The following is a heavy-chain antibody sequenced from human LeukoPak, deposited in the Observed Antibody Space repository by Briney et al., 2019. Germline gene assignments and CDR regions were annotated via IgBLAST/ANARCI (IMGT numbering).Heavy chain of an antibody. CDR1: GGSISSSGYY. CDR3: ARGSSSWYGGFDY. V-gene: IGHV4-39*01. CDR2: IYYSGST. D-gene: IGHD6-13*01. Sequence: SETLSLTCTVSGGSISSSGYYWGWIRQPPGKGLEWIGSIYYSGSTYYNPSLKSRVTISVDTSKNQFSLKLSSVTAADTAVYSCARGSSSWYGGFDYWGQGTPVTVSS. J-gene: IGHJ4*02.